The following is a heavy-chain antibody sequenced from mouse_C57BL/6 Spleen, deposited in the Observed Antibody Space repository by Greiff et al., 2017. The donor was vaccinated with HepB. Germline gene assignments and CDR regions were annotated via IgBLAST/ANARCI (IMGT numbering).Heavy chain of an antibody. CDR3: ARDRGTFDY. Sequence: DVKLQESGPGLVKPSQSLSLTCSVTGYSITSGYYWNWIRQFPGNKLEWMGYISYDGSNNYNPSLKNRISITRDTSKNQFFLKLNSVTTEDTATYYCARDRGTFDYWGQGTTLTVSS. V-gene: IGHV3-6*01. J-gene: IGHJ2*01. CDR1: GYSITSGYY. D-gene: IGHD2-14*01. CDR2: ISYDGSN.